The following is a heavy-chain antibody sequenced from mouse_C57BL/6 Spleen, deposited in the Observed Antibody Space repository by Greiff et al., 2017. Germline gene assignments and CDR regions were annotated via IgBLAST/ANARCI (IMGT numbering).Heavy chain of an antibody. CDR2: IDPETGGT. J-gene: IGHJ2*01. D-gene: IGHD2-5*01. CDR1: GYTFTDYE. CDR3: TRKVSNYPFAY. V-gene: IGHV1-15*01. Sequence: VKLQESGAELVRPGASVTLSCKASGYTFTDYEMHWVKQTPVHGLEWIGAIDPETGGTAYNQKFKGKARLTADKPSSTAYMELRSLTSEDSAVYYCTRKVSNYPFAYGGQGTTLTVSA.